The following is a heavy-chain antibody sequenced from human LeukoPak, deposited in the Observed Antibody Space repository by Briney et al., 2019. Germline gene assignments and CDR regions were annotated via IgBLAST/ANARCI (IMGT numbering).Heavy chain of an antibody. CDR2: IYYSGST. D-gene: IGHD6-19*01. Sequence: TSETLSLTCTVSGGSISSSSYYWGWIRQPPGKGLEWIGSIYYSGSTYYNPSLKSRVTISVDTSKNQFSLKLSSVIAADTAVYYCARQGIAVAGTRADYWGQGTLVTVSS. J-gene: IGHJ4*02. CDR3: ARQGIAVAGTRADY. V-gene: IGHV4-39*01. CDR1: GGSISSSSYY.